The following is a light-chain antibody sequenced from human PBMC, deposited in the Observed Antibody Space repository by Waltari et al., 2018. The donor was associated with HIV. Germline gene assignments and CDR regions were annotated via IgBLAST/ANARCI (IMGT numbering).Light chain of an antibody. J-gene: IGLJ2*01. CDR2: SDH. CDR3: SSWDDSLNGVWV. Sequence: QSVLTQPPSASGTSGQRVTISCSGSDFNIGANTVNWYQQVPGMAPKLLIYSDHQRPSGVPDRVPGSKACPSASLALSGLQSEDEANYYCSSWDDSLNGVWVFGGGTKVTVL. CDR1: DFNIGANT. V-gene: IGLV1-44*01.